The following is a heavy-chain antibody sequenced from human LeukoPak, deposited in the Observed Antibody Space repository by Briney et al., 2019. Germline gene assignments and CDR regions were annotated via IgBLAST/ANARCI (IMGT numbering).Heavy chain of an antibody. CDR1: GDSISSYY. CDR3: AGGGGGVGVTTVDI. CDR2: IYTSGSI. J-gene: IGHJ3*02. V-gene: IGHV4-4*07. Sequence: SETLSLTCTVSGDSISSYYWSWIRQPAGKGLEWIGRIYTSGSIHYNPSLKSRVTISLDTSKNQFSLKLNSVTAADTAVYYCAGGGGGVGVTTVDIWGQGTMVTVSS. D-gene: IGHD1-26*01.